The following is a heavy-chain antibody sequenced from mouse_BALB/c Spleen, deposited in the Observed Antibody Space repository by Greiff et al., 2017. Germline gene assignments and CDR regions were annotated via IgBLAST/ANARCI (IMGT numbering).Heavy chain of an antibody. Sequence: VKLMESGPGLVAPSQSLSITCTVSGFSLTSYGVHWVRQPPGKGLEWLGVIWAGGSTNYNSALMSRLSISKDNSKSQVFLKMNSLQTDDTAMYYCARDPPYYRYDGYYYAMDYWGQGTSVTVSS. D-gene: IGHD2-14*01. V-gene: IGHV2-9*02. J-gene: IGHJ4*01. CDR2: IWAGGST. CDR3: ARDPPYYRYDGYYYAMDY. CDR1: GFSLTSYG.